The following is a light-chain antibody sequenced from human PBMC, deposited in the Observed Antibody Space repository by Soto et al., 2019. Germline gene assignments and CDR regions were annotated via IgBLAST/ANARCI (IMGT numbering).Light chain of an antibody. J-gene: IGLJ1*01. CDR2: QVS. CDR3: SSFTSTLTYV. V-gene: IGLV2-14*03. CDR1: SSDVGGYHY. Sequence: QSALTQPASVSGSPGQSMTISCTGSSSDVGGYHYVSWYQQHPGKAPKLIIYQVSHRPSGVSDRFSGSKSGNTASLTISGLQGEDEATYYCSSFTSTLTYVFGTGTKGTVL.